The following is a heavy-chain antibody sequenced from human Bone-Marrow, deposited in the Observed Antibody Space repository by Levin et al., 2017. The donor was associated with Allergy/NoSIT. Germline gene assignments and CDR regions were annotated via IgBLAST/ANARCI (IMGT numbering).Heavy chain of an antibody. Sequence: SGGSLRLSCAASGFTFSSYWMHWVRQVPGKGLVWVSRINSEGHSTSYVDSVRGRFAISRDNARNTLYLQMNSLRADDTAVYYCARGAYHDILTGSSYFDYWGRGTLVTVSS. V-gene: IGHV3-74*01. CDR2: INSEGHST. CDR1: GFTFSSYW. J-gene: IGHJ4*02. D-gene: IGHD3-9*01. CDR3: ARGAYHDILTGSSYFDY.